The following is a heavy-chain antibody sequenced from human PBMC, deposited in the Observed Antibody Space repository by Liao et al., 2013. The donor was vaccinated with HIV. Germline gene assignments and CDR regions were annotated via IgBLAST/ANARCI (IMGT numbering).Heavy chain of an antibody. V-gene: IGHV4-34*01. CDR2: INHSGST. Sequence: QVQLQQWGAGLLKPSETLSLTCAVYGGSFSRHYWSWIRQPPGKGLEWIGEINHSGSTNYNPSLKSRVTISVDTSKNQFSLKLSSVTAADTAVYYCARGHQQQLVYRQYYFDYWAREPWSPSPQ. D-gene: IGHD6-13*01. CDR1: GGSFSRHY. CDR3: ARGHQQQLVYRQYYFDY. J-gene: IGHJ4*02.